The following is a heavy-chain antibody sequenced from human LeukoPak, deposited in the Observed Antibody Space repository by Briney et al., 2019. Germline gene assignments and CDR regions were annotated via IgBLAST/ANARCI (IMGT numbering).Heavy chain of an antibody. CDR2: INHSGST. Sequence: SETLSLTCAVYGGSFSGYYWSWIRQPPGKGLEWIGEINHSGSTNYNPSLKSRVTISVDTSKNQFSLKLSSVTAADTAVYYCARGGYDSSGYFNAFDIWGQGTMVTVSS. V-gene: IGHV4-34*01. CDR1: GGSFSGYY. D-gene: IGHD3-22*01. CDR3: ARGGYDSSGYFNAFDI. J-gene: IGHJ3*02.